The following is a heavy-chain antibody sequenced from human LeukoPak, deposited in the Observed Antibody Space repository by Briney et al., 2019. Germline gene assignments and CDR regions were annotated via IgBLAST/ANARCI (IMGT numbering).Heavy chain of an antibody. V-gene: IGHV4-59*01. CDR2: IYHSGST. Sequence: PSETLSLTCSVSGGSISKNYWSWIRQPPGKGLEWVGYIYHSGSTNYNPSLKSRVFISEDSSKNQFSLKLNSVTAADTAVYYCARGEAARPGLGEYFRHWGQGTLVTVSP. CDR1: GGSISKNY. J-gene: IGHJ1*01. D-gene: IGHD6-6*01. CDR3: ARGEAARPGLGEYFRH.